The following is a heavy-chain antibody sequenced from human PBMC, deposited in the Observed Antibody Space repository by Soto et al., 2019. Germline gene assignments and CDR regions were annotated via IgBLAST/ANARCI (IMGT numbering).Heavy chain of an antibody. Sequence: GGSLRRSCAGSGFTCGDSYMSWIRQAPGKGLEWLSYISPGSRYPAYADSVKGRFTISRDNAKRSLYLQMMSLTAEDTAIYYCVRGGGGGLFDPWGQGTMVTVSS. V-gene: IGHV3-11*06. D-gene: IGHD2-15*01. CDR2: ISPGSRYP. J-gene: IGHJ5*02. CDR3: VRGGGGGLFDP. CDR1: GFTCGDSY.